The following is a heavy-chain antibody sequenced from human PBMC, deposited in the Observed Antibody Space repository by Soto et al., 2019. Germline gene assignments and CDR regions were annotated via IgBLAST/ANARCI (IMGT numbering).Heavy chain of an antibody. J-gene: IGHJ6*02. Sequence: ASVKVSCKASGYTFTSYAMHWVRQAPGQRLEWMGWINAGNGNTKYSQKFQGRVTITRDTSAGTAYMELSSLRSEDTAVYYCARIPDYGENYYYYGMDVWGQGTTVTVSS. D-gene: IGHD4-17*01. V-gene: IGHV1-3*01. CDR1: GYTFTSYA. CDR2: INAGNGNT. CDR3: ARIPDYGENYYYYGMDV.